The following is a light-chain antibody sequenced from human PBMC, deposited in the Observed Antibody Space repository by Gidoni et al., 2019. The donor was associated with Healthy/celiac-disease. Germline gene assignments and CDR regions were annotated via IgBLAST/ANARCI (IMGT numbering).Light chain of an antibody. Sequence: DIQMTQSPSSLSASVGDRVTITCRASQTISTYLHWYQQKPGKAPKVLIYAASSLQSGVPSRFSGSGSGTDFTLTISSLQAEDFATYYCQQSHSTPQTFGQGTKVEIK. CDR3: QQSHSTPQT. V-gene: IGKV1-39*01. CDR2: AAS. CDR1: QTISTY. J-gene: IGKJ1*01.